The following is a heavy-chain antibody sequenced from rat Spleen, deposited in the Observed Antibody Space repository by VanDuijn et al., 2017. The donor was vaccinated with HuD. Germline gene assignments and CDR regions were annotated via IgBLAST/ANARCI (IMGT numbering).Heavy chain of an antibody. CDR2: IWTGGST. V-gene: IGHV2-30*01. CDR3: AGRNYGVMDA. CDR1: GFSLTSYN. D-gene: IGHD1-11*01. J-gene: IGHJ4*01. Sequence: QVQLKESGPGLVQPSQTLSLTCTVAGFSLTSYNVHWIRQPPGKGLEWMGVIWTGGSTDYNSALKSRLSISRDTSKSQVFLKMNSLQTEDIATYYCAGRNYGVMDAWGQGASVTVSS.